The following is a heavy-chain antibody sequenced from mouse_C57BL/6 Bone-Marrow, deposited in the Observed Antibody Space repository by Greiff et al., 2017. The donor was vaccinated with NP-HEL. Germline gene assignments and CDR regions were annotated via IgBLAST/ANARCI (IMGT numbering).Heavy chain of an antibody. J-gene: IGHJ4*01. CDR2: IYPRSGNT. D-gene: IGHD1-1*01. CDR3: ARGYYGSSPYAMDD. V-gene: IGHV1-81*01. CDR1: GYTFTSYG. Sequence: VQLQQSGAELARPGASVKLSCKASGYTFTSYGISWVKQRTGQGLEWIGEIYPRSGNTYYNEKFKGKATLTADKSSSTAYMELRSLTSEDSAVYFCARGYYGSSPYAMDDWGQGTSVTVSS.